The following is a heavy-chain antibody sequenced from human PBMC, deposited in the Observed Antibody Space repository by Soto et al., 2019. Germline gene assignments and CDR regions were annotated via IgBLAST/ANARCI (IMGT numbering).Heavy chain of an antibody. CDR3: ARTPGYCSSTSCYARGYFDL. V-gene: IGHV3-64*01. CDR2: ISSNGGST. D-gene: IGHD2-2*03. Sequence: EVQLVESGGGLVQPGGSLRLSCAASGFTFSSYAMHWVRQAPGKGLEYVSAISSNGGSTYYANSVKGRFTISRDNSKNTLYLQMGSLRAEDMAVYYCARTPGYCSSTSCYARGYFDLWGHGTLVTVSS. CDR1: GFTFSSYA. J-gene: IGHJ2*01.